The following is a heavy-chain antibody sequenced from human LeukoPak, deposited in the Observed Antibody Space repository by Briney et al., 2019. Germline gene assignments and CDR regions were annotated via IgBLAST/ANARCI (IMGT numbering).Heavy chain of an antibody. J-gene: IGHJ4*02. V-gene: IGHV3-15*01. CDR2: IKRNIDGGTT. Sequence: GRTLRLSCAASGFTFSSTWMSWVRQPPGKGLDWLGRIKRNIDGGTTDYAAPVNGRFTISRDDSKNTLYLQMNSLKTEDTAVYYCVTGLGRTDHDYWGQGTLVTVSS. CDR1: GFTFSSTW. D-gene: IGHD1/OR15-1a*01. CDR3: VTGLGRTDHDY.